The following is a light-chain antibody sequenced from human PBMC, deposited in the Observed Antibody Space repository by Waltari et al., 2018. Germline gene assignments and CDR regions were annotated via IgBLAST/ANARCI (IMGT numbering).Light chain of an antibody. V-gene: IGKV3-20*01. CDR2: AAS. CDR3: QKYDRLQAT. J-gene: IGKJ1*01. CDR1: QSVSRY. Sequence: EIVLTQSPGTLSLSPGERATLSCRASQSVSRYLVWYQQKPGQAPRLLIYAASIRATGIPDRFSGSGSGTDFSLTISRLEPEDFAVYYCQKYDRLQATFGQGTKVEIK.